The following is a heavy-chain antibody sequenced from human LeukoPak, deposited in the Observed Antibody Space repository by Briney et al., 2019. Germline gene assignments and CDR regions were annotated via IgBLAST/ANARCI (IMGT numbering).Heavy chain of an antibody. V-gene: IGHV3-30-3*01. CDR3: ARGPYYYDSSGYLDY. Sequence: GGSLRLSCAASGFTFSSYTMHWVRQAPGKGLEWVAVISYDESNKYYADSVKGRFTISRDNSKNTLYLQMNSLRAEDTAVYYCARGPYYYDSSGYLDYWGQGTLVTVSS. CDR1: GFTFSSYT. D-gene: IGHD3-22*01. CDR2: ISYDESNK. J-gene: IGHJ4*02.